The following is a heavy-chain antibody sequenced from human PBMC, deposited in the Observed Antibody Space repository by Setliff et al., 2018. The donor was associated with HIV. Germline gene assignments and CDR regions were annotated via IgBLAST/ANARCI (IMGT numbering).Heavy chain of an antibody. Sequence: LSLTCTVPGGSIDRSNYYWGWIRQPPGKGLEWIGTISYTGSTYYDPSLKSRVTISLDTSKNQFFLKPSSVTAPDTAIYYCARQTWEYYDTLTGYYRSPKNFDSWGQGTLVTVSS. CDR2: ISYTGST. V-gene: IGHV4-39*01. CDR3: ARQTWEYYDTLTGYYRSPKNFDS. CDR1: GGSIDRSNYY. J-gene: IGHJ4*02. D-gene: IGHD3-9*01.